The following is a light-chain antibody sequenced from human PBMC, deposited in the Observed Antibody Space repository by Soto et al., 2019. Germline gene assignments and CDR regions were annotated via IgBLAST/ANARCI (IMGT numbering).Light chain of an antibody. CDR3: QKYNSYSPT. CDR1: QSVSSC. Sequence: DLELPQSPSTLSSSPGDSVTISCRASQSVSSCLAWYQQKTGQAPKLLIYDESSWATGVPSRFRGSGSGTDLNLTISRLKPDDFATYYCQKYNSYSPTCGQGTQVDIK. V-gene: IGKV1-5*01. J-gene: IGKJ1*01. CDR2: DES.